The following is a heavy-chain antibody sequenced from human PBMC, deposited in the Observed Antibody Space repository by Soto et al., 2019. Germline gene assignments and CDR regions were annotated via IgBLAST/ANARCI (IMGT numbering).Heavy chain of an antibody. CDR1: GFTFSTYA. CDR2: ISGRGDST. Sequence: PGGSLRLSCAASGFTFSTYAMSWVRQAPGKGLEWVSAISGRGDSTYYADSVKGRCTISRDNSKNTMYLQMHSLGADDTAVYYCAKALYDFWSGFSYGLDVWGHGTTVTVSS. V-gene: IGHV3-23*01. CDR3: AKALYDFWSGFSYGLDV. D-gene: IGHD3-3*01. J-gene: IGHJ6*02.